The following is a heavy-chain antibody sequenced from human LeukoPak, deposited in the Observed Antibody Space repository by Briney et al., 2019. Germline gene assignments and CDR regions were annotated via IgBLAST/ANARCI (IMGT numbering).Heavy chain of an antibody. Sequence: SETLSLTCTVSGGSISSGGYYWSWIRQHPGKSLEWIGYIYYSGSTYYNPSLKSRVTISVDTSKNQFSLKLSSVTAADTAVYYCARSNRNVDDAFDIWGQGTMVTVSS. D-gene: IGHD1-14*01. CDR3: ARSNRNVDDAFDI. CDR1: GGSISSGGYY. J-gene: IGHJ3*02. CDR2: IYYSGST. V-gene: IGHV4-31*03.